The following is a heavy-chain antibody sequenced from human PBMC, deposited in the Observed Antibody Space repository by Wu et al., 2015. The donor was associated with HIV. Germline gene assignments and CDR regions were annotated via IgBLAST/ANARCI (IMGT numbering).Heavy chain of an antibody. J-gene: IGHJ6*02. D-gene: IGHD6-19*01. V-gene: IGHV1-69*05. CDR3: ASCLAVASLNWNYYGMDV. CDR2: IIPIFGTA. Sequence: QVQLVQSGAEVKKPGSSVKVSCKASGGTFSSYAISWVRQAPGQGLEWMGGIIPIFGTANYAQKFQGRVTITTDESTSTAYMELSSLRSEDTAVYYCASCLAVASLNWNYYGMDVWGQGTTVTVSS. CDR1: GGTFSSYA.